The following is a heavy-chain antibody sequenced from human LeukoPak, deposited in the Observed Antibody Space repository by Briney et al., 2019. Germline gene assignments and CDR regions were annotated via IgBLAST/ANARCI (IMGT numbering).Heavy chain of an antibody. D-gene: IGHD5-18*01. CDR2: IYAGGST. Sequence: GGSLRLSCAASGFTVSSNYMSWVRQAPGKGLEWVSVIYAGGSTYYADSVKGRFTLSRDNSKNTLYLQMNSLRAEDTAVYYCAKDRDTAIGWGPGHYNGMDVWGQGTTVTVSS. CDR1: GFTVSSNY. V-gene: IGHV3-53*01. J-gene: IGHJ6*02. CDR3: AKDRDTAIGWGPGHYNGMDV.